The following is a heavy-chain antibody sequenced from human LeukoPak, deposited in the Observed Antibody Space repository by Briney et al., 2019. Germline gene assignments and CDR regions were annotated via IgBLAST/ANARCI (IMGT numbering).Heavy chain of an antibody. V-gene: IGHV1-69-2*01. CDR1: GYTFTDYY. D-gene: IGHD1-26*01. J-gene: IGHJ3*02. Sequence: ASVKISCKVSGYTFTDYYMHWVQQAPGKGLEWMGLVDPEDGETIYAEKFQGRVTITADTSTDTAYRELSSLRSEDTAVYYCATDPKWELVKNAFDIWGQGTMVTVSS. CDR3: ATDPKWELVKNAFDI. CDR2: VDPEDGET.